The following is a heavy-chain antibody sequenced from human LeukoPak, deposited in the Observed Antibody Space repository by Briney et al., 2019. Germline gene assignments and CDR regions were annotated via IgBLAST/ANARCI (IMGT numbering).Heavy chain of an antibody. J-gene: IGHJ3*02. V-gene: IGHV3-23*01. D-gene: IGHD2/OR15-2a*01. Sequence: GGSLRLSCAASGFTFSSYAMSWVRQAPGKGLEWVSAISGSGGSTYYADSVKGRFTISRDNAKNSLYLQMNSLRAEDTAVYYCARGEKGLLLAFDIWGQGTMVTVSS. CDR1: GFTFSSYA. CDR3: ARGEKGLLLAFDI. CDR2: ISGSGGST.